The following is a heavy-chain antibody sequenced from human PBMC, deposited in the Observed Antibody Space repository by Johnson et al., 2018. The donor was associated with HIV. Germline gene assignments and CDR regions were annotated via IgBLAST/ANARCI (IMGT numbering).Heavy chain of an antibody. J-gene: IGHJ3*02. V-gene: IGHV3-30*03. CDR2: ISYDGSNK. D-gene: IGHD5-18*01. Sequence: QVQLVESGGDLVQPGGSLRLSCAASGFTFSRYGMQWVRQAPGKGLECVAVISYDGSNKDYADAVKGRLTSSRDNSKNTRYLKLNSLSAEDTAVDYCAGGPYTWIRGFSLGHHDAFDIWGQGTMVTVSS. CDR1: GFTFSRYG. CDR3: AGGPYTWIRGFSLGHHDAFDI.